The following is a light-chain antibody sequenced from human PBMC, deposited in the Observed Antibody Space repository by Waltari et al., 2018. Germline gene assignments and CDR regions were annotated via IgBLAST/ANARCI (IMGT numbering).Light chain of an antibody. V-gene: IGLV2-23*02. CDR1: NSDVGNYNL. Sequence: QSALTQPASVSGTPGQSITISCTGTNSDVGNYNLVSLYQHHPGEAPKLMICEVIKRPSGVSNRFSGSTSGHTASLTISGLQAEDEADYYCCSYAGSGTYVFETGTKVTVL. J-gene: IGLJ1*01. CDR3: CSYAGSGTYV. CDR2: EVI.